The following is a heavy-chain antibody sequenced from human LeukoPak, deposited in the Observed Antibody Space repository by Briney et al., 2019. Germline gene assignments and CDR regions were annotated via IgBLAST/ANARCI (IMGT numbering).Heavy chain of an antibody. CDR3: ARDSATVSAHAFDI. CDR1: GGSISSSNYY. V-gene: IGHV4-61*02. J-gene: IGHJ3*02. D-gene: IGHD4-17*01. CDR2: IYTSGST. Sequence: SETLSLTCSVSGGSISSSNYYWSWIRQPAGKGLEWIGRIYTSGSTNYNPSLKSRVTMSVDTSKNQFSLKLSSVTAADTAVYYCARDSATVSAHAFDIWGQGTMVTVSS.